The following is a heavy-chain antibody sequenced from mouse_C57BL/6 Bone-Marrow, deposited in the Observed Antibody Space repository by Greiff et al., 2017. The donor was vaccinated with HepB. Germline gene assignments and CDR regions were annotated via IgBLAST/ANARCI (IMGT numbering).Heavy chain of an antibody. CDR3: ATPIYYYGSSCNFDY. V-gene: IGHV1-81*01. CDR2: IYPRSGNT. J-gene: IGHJ2*01. D-gene: IGHD1-1*01. Sequence: VQLQQSGAELARPGASVKLSCKASGYTFTSYGISWVKQRPGQGLEWIGEIYPRSGNTYYNEKFKGKATLTADKSSSTAYMELRSLTSGDSAVYVCATPIYYYGSSCNFDYWGQGTTLTVSS. CDR1: GYTFTSYG.